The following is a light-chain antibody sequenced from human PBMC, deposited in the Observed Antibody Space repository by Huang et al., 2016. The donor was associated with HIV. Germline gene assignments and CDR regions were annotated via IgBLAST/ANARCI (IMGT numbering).Light chain of an antibody. V-gene: IGKV3-20*01. CDR3: QQYGSSPPRFT. CDR2: GAS. J-gene: IGKJ3*01. Sequence: EIVLTQSPGTLSLSPGERATLSCRASQSVSSRYLAWYQQKPGQAPRLLIYGASSRATGIPYRVSGSVSVTDVTLTISRLEPEDFAVYYCQQYGSSPPRFTFGPGTKVDIK. CDR1: QSVSSRY.